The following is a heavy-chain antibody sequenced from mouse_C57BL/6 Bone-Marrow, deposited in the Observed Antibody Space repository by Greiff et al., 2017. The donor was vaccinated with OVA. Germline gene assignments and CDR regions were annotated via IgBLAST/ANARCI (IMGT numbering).Heavy chain of an antibody. D-gene: IGHD2-5*01. CDR3: ARSYYSNYYFDY. CDR2: ISSGGSYT. V-gene: IGHV5-6*01. Sequence: EVQRVESGGDLVKPGGSLKLSCAASGFTFSSYGMSWVRQTPDKRLEWVATISSGGSYTYYPDSVKGRFTISRDNAKNTLYLQMSSLKSEDTAMYYCARSYYSNYYFDYWGQGTTLTASS. J-gene: IGHJ2*01. CDR1: GFTFSSYG.